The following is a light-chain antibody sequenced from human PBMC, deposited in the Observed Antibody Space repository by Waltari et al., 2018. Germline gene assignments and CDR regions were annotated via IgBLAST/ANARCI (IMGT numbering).Light chain of an antibody. V-gene: IGKV1-39*01. CDR3: QKTYGDPL. Sequence: DIQMTQSPSSLSASVGDRVTITCRARQTINRYLNWYQQKPGTAPKLLIHGGSKLESGVQSRFSGSGSGKDFTLTISSLQPDDFATYYCQKTYGDPLFGQGTKVEIK. J-gene: IGKJ1*01. CDR2: GGS. CDR1: QTINRY.